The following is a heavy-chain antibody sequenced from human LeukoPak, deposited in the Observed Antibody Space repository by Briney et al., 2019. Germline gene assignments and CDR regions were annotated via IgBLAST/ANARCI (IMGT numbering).Heavy chain of an antibody. V-gene: IGHV3-30*04. CDR1: GFTFNNYA. CDR2: ISYDGSNT. Sequence: GGSLRLSCAASGFTFNNYAIHRVRQAPGKGLEWVAVISYDGSNTYYADSVKGRFTISRDNSKNTMYLQMNSLRAEDTAVYYCARGGDGYNWPYYFDYWGQRTLVTVSS. J-gene: IGHJ4*02. CDR3: ARGGDGYNWPYYFDY. D-gene: IGHD5-24*01.